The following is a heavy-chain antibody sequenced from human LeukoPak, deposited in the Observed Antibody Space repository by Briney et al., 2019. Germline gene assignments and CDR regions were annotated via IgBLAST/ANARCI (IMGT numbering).Heavy chain of an antibody. J-gene: IGHJ3*02. CDR3: TREGFTSSALDAFDI. CDR2: MKQDGSEI. CDR1: GFTFSRHW. V-gene: IGHV3-7*03. Sequence: GGSLRLSCVASGFTFSRHWMSWVRQAPGKGLEWVANMKQDGSEIYYLDSVKGRFTISRDNVRNSVYLEMNSLRAEDSALYYCTREGFTSSALDAFDIWGQGTMVIVS.